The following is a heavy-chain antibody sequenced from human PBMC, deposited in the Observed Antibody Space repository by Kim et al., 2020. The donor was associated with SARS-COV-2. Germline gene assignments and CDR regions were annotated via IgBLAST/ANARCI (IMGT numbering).Heavy chain of an antibody. CDR1: GFTFSDYY. CDR3: ARDSSFLWVASSHYYYGMDF. CDR2: ISSSGSTI. V-gene: IGHV3-11*04. J-gene: IGHJ6*02. Sequence: GGSLRLSCAASGFTFSDYYMSWIRQAPGKGLEWVSYISSSGSTIYYADSVKGRFTISRDNAKNSLYLQMNSLRAEDTAVYYCARDSSFLWVASSHYYYGMDFGGQGTTVTVS. D-gene: IGHD6-6*01.